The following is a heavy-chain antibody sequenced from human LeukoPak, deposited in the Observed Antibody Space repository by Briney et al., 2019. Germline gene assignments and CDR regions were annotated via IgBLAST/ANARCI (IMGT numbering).Heavy chain of an antibody. Sequence: SETLSLTCIVSGYSISSGYYWGWIRQPPGKGLEWIGSMYQSGSTYYNPSLKSRVTMSVDTSKNQFSLKLSSVTAADTAVYYCARGGTRLLPDYWGQGTLVTVSS. V-gene: IGHV4-38-2*02. J-gene: IGHJ4*02. CDR1: GYSISSGYY. CDR2: MYQSGST. D-gene: IGHD1-26*01. CDR3: ARGGTRLLPDY.